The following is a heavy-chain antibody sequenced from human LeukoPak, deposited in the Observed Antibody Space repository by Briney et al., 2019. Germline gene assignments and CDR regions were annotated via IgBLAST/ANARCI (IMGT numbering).Heavy chain of an antibody. D-gene: IGHD1-26*01. J-gene: IGHJ4*02. V-gene: IGHV3-23*01. CDR3: AFPREGELLGYFDY. CDR1: VFTFSSYA. Sequence: GGSLRLSCAASVFTFSSYAMSWVRQAPGKGLEWVSVISGSGGSTYYADSVNGRFTISRDNSKNTLYLQINSLRAEDTAVYYCAFPREGELLGYFDYWGQGTLVTVSS. CDR2: ISGSGGST.